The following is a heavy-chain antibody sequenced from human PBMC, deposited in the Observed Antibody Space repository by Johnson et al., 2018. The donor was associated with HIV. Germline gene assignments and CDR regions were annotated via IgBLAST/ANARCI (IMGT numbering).Heavy chain of an antibody. J-gene: IGHJ3*02. CDR1: GFTFDDYG. Sequence: MQLVESGGGVVRPGRSLRLSCAASGFTFDDYGMSWVRQAPGNGLEWVSGINWNGGRTGYADSVKGRFTISRDNAKNSLYLQMNSLRAEDTALYYCARLSGYYVYDAFDIWGQGTMVTVSS. CDR3: ARLSGYYVYDAFDI. D-gene: IGHD3-3*01. CDR2: INWNGGRT. V-gene: IGHV3-20*04.